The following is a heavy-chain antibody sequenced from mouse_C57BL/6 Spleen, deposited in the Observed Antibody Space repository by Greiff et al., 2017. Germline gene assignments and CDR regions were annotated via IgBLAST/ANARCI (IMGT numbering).Heavy chain of an antibody. CDR3: ARGGAGFAY. J-gene: IGHJ3*01. V-gene: IGHV1-54*01. Sequence: VQLQESGAELVRPGTSVKVSCKASGYAFTNYLIEWVKQRPGQGLEWIGVINPGSGGTNYNEKFKGKATLTADKSSSTAYMQLSSLTSGDSGVYFCARGGAGFAYWGQGTLVTVSA. CDR2: INPGSGGT. CDR1: GYAFTNYL.